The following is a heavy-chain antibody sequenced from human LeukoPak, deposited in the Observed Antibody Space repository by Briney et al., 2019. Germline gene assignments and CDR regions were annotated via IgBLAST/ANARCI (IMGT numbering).Heavy chain of an antibody. D-gene: IGHD5-12*01. V-gene: IGHV3-48*04. CDR3: AISKIIVATIFYGMDV. Sequence: GGSLRLSCAASGFTFSSYSMNWVRQAPGKGLEWVSYISSSSSTIYYADSVKGRFTISRDNAKNSLYLQMNSLRAEDTAVYYCAISKIIVATIFYGMDVWGQGTTVTVSS. J-gene: IGHJ6*02. CDR1: GFTFSSYS. CDR2: ISSSSSTI.